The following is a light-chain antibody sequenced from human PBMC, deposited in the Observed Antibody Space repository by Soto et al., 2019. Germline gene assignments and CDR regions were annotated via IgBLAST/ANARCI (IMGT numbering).Light chain of an antibody. CDR2: AAS. V-gene: IGKV1-39*01. CDR1: QSISSY. J-gene: IGKJ2*01. CDR3: QQRYSTPYT. Sequence: DIQMTQSPSSLSASVGDRVTITYRASQSISSYLNWYQQKPGKAPKRLFYAASSLQSGVPSKFSDSGSGTDFTLTIISLQPEDFATYSCQQRYSTPYTFGQGTKLQIK.